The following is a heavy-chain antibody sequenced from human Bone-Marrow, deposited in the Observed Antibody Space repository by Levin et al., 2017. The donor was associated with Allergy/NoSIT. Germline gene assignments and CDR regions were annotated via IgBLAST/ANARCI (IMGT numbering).Heavy chain of an antibody. Sequence: GGSLRLSCAASGFTFADYAMHWVRQAPGKGLEWVSGISWNSGSIGYADSVKGRFTISRDNAKNSLYLQMNSLRAEDTALYYCVKDMGGHIVVIPAASGRQYYYGMDVWGQGTTVTVSS. V-gene: IGHV3-9*01. CDR1: GFTFADYA. D-gene: IGHD2-2*01. CDR2: ISWNSGSI. J-gene: IGHJ6*02. CDR3: VKDMGGHIVVIPAASGRQYYYGMDV.